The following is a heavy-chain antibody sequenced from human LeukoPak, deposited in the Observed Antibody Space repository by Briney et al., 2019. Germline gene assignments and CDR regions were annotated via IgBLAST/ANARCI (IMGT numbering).Heavy chain of an antibody. D-gene: IGHD4-17*01. Sequence: GGSLRLSCAASGFTFSSYAMHWVRQAPGKGLEWVAVISYDGSNKYYADSVKGRFTISRDNSKNTLYLQMNSLRAEDTAVYYCAKELRSYDYAFDIWGQGTMVTVSS. V-gene: IGHV3-30-3*01. CDR1: GFTFSSYA. J-gene: IGHJ3*02. CDR2: ISYDGSNK. CDR3: AKELRSYDYAFDI.